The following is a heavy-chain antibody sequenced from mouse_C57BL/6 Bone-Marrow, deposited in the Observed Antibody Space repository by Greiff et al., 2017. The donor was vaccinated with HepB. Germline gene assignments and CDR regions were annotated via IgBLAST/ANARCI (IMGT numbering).Heavy chain of an antibody. CDR2: ISSGGSYT. CDR1: GFTFSSYG. Sequence: EVMLVESGGDLVKPGGSLKLSCAASGFTFSSYGMSCVRQTPDKRLEWVATISSGGSYTYYPDSVKGRFTISRDNAKNTLYLQMSSLKSEDTAMYYCARKQLRMDYWGQGTSVTVSS. CDR3: ARKQLRMDY. J-gene: IGHJ4*01. D-gene: IGHD3-2*02. V-gene: IGHV5-6*02.